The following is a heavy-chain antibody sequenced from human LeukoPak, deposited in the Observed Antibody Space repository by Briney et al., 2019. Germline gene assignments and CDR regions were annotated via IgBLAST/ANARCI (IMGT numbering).Heavy chain of an antibody. CDR3: AKFQANYYDSSGYWCFDY. D-gene: IGHD3-22*01. J-gene: IGHJ4*02. V-gene: IGHV3-23*01. CDR2: ISGTGGNT. CDR1: EFTFSRYG. Sequence: PGGSLRLSCAASEFTFSRYGMSWVRQAPGKGLEWVSTISGTGGNTYYADSVKGRFTISRDNSKNTMYLQMNSLRAEDTAVYYCAKFQANYYDSSGYWCFDYWGQGTLVTVSS.